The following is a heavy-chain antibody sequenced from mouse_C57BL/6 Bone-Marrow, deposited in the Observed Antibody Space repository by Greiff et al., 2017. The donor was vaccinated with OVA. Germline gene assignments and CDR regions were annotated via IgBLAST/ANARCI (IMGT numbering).Heavy chain of an antibody. J-gene: IGHJ2*01. CDR2: IYPGNSDT. CDR1: GYTFTSYW. V-gene: IGHV1-5*01. Sequence: VHVKQSGTVLARPGASVKMSCKTSGYTFTSYWMHWVKQRPGQGLEWIGAIYPGNSDTSYNQKFKGKAKLTAVTSASTAYMELSSLTNEDSAVYYCTRARFDYWGQGTTLTVSS. CDR3: TRARFDY.